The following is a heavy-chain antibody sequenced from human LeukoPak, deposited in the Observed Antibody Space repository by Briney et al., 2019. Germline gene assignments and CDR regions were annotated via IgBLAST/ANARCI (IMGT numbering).Heavy chain of an antibody. Sequence: SETLCLTRAVYGGSFSGYYWSWIRQPPGKGLEWIGEINHSGSTNYNPSLKSRVTISVDTSKNQFSLKLSSVTAADTAVYYCAREKSESYYENFDYWGNRVIVSVSS. J-gene: IGHJ4*03. D-gene: IGHD3-10*01. CDR1: GGSFSGYY. CDR2: INHSGST. V-gene: IGHV4-34*01. CDR3: AREKSESYYENFDY.